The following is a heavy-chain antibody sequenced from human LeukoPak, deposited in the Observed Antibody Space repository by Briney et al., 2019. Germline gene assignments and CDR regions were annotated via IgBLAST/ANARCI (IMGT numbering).Heavy chain of an antibody. D-gene: IGHD3-3*01. V-gene: IGHV1-46*01. J-gene: IGHJ6*02. Sequence: ASVNVSCKASGYTFTSYHMHWVRQAPGQGLEWVGLINLSGGSTTYAQRFQGRVTLTRDTSTSTVYMELSSLRSDDTAVYYCARVSSRYDFWSGSHYYGMDVWGQGTTVTVSS. CDR1: GYTFTSYH. CDR3: ARVSSRYDFWSGSHYYGMDV. CDR2: INLSGGST.